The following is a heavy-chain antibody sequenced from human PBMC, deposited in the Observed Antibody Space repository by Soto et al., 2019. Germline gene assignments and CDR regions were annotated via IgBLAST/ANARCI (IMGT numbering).Heavy chain of an antibody. D-gene: IGHD6-13*01. V-gene: IGHV1-3*01. CDR3: MYSSSAMWESEWVHFDY. CDR2: INAGNGNT. J-gene: IGHJ4*02. Sequence: ASVKVSCKASGYTFTSYAMHWVRQAPGQRLEWMGWINAGNGNTKYSQKFQGRVTITRDTSASTAYMELSSLRSEDTAVYYRMYSSSAMWESEWVHFDYWGQGTLVTVSS. CDR1: GYTFTSYA.